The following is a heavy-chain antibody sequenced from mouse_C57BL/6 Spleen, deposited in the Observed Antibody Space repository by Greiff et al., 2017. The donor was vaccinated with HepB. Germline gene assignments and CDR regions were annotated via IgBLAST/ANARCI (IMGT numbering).Heavy chain of an antibody. D-gene: IGHD1-1*01. V-gene: IGHV1-85*01. Sequence: LVESGPELVKPGASVKLSCKASGYTFTSYDINWVKQRPGQGLEWIGWIYPRDGSTKYNEKFKGKATLTVDTSSSTAYMELHSLTSEDSAVYFCARPYYYGPSWFAYWGQGTLVTVSA. CDR1: GYTFTSYD. CDR3: ARPYYYGPSWFAY. CDR2: IYPRDGST. J-gene: IGHJ3*01.